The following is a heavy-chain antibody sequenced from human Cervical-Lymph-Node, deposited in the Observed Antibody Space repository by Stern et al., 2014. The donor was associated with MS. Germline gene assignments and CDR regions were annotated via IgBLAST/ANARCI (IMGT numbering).Heavy chain of an antibody. CDR1: GGPISSGTYY. CDR3: ARGRNGFGYDS. D-gene: IGHD2-15*01. J-gene: IGHJ4*02. CDR2: IYTNGST. V-gene: IGHV4-61*02. Sequence: QVQLVESGPGLVKPSQTLSLTCTVSGGPISSGTYYWSWIRQPAGKGLEWIGRIYTNGSTDYTSSLKSRVTISVGMSKNQLSLRLTHVTAADTAVYYCARGRNGFGYDSWGQGTLATVSP.